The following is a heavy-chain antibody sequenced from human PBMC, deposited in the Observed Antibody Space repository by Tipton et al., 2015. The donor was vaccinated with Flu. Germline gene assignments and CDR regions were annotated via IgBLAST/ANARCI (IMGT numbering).Heavy chain of an antibody. CDR2: IYSSGST. D-gene: IGHD4/OR15-4a*01. CDR1: GFTVSSNY. V-gene: IGHV3-53*01. CDR3: ARGFPYGGNFRG. Sequence: SLRLSCAASGFTVSSNYMSWVRQAPGKGLEWVSVIYSSGSTYYADSVKGRFTVSRDNSKNTLYLQMNSLRAEDTAVYYCARGFPYGGNFRGWGQGTLVTVSS. J-gene: IGHJ4*02.